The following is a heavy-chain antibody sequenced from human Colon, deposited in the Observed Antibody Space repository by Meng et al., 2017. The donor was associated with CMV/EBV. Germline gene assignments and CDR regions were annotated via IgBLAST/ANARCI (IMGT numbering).Heavy chain of an antibody. CDR2: INPNSGGT. Sequence: ASVKVSCKASGYTFTSYGISWVRQAPGQGLEWMGYINPNSGGTSYAQTFQGRVTMTTDTSISTAYMDLSRLTSDDTAVYYCARPLKAARRDAFDIWGQGTMVTVSS. CDR3: ARPLKAARRDAFDI. J-gene: IGHJ3*02. CDR1: GYTFTSYG. V-gene: IGHV1-2*02. D-gene: IGHD6-6*01.